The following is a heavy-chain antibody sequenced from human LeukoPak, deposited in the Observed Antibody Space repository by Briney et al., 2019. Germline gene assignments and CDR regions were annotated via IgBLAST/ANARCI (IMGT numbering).Heavy chain of an antibody. CDR2: IYTSGST. CDR3: ARDLADTVRGVIRLYYFDY. CDR1: GGSISSYY. J-gene: IGHJ4*02. Sequence: SETLSLTCTVSGGSISSYYWSWIRQPAGKGLEWIGRIYTSGSTNYNPSLKSRVTMSVDTSKNQFSLKLSSVTAADTAVYYCARDLADTVRGVIRLYYFDYWGQGTLVTVSS. D-gene: IGHD3-10*01. V-gene: IGHV4-4*07.